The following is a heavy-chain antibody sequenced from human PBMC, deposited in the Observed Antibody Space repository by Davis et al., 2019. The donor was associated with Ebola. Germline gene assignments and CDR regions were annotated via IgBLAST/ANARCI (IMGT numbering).Heavy chain of an antibody. V-gene: IGHV3-23*01. D-gene: IGHD5-18*01. J-gene: IGHJ4*02. CDR2: ISGSGGST. CDR1: GFTFSSYA. CDR3: ARENRYNYGHFDS. Sequence: GESLKISCAASGFTFSSYAMSWVRQAPGKGLEWVSAISGSGGSTYYADSVKGRFTISRDNSKNTLYLQMNSLRAEDTAVYYCARENRYNYGHFDSWGQGTLVTVSS.